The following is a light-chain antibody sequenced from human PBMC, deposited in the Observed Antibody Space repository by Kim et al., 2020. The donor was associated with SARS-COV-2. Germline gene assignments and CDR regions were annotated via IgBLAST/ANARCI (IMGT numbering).Light chain of an antibody. J-gene: IGKJ1*01. V-gene: IGKV4-1*01. Sequence: DIVMTQSPDSLAVSLGERATINCKSSQSILSSSNNKNYLAWYQQRPGQPPKLLFYWASTRESGVPDRFSGSGSGTDFTLSISGLQAEDVAVYYCQQHYGSPTFGQGTKVDIK. CDR3: QQHYGSPT. CDR2: WAS. CDR1: QSILSSSNNKNY.